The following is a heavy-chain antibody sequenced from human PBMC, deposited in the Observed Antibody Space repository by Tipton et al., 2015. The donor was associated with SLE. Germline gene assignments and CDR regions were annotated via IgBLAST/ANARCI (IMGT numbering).Heavy chain of an antibody. Sequence: QLVQSGAEVKKPGASVKVSCKASGYTFTGYYMHWVRQAPGQGLEWMGWINPNSGGTKSVQRFQGRVTLTRETSITTAFMELTSVRVGGAEEYDSARGEGTVASDYWGRGTRGSVCS. J-gene: IGHJ4*02. V-gene: IGHV1-2*02. CDR3: ARGEGTVASDY. CDR2: INPNSGGT. CDR1: GYTFTGYY. D-gene: IGHD4-17*01.